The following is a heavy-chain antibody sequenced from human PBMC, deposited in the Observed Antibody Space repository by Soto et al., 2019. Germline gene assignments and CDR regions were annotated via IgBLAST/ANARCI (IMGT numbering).Heavy chain of an antibody. D-gene: IGHD6-6*01. V-gene: IGHV5-51*01. J-gene: IGHJ6*02. CDR3: ARCDSSFNYYYGMDV. CDR1: GYSFTSYW. CDR2: IYPGDSDT. Sequence: PGESLKISCKGSGYSFTSYWIGWVRQMPGKGLEWMGIIYPGDSDTRYSPSFQGQVTISADKSISTAYLQWSSLKASDTAMYYWARCDSSFNYYYGMDVWGQGTTVTVSS.